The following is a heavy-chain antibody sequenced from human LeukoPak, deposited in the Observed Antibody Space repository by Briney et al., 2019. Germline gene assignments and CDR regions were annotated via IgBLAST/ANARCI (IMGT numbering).Heavy chain of an antibody. CDR3: ARYGGVTPPYYFDY. CDR1: GGSFSSYY. V-gene: IGHV4-59*01. CDR2: IYYSGST. D-gene: IGHD3-16*01. Sequence: SETLSLTCAVYGGSFSSYYWSWIRQPPGKGLEWIGYIYYSGSTNYNPSLKSRVTISVDTSKNQFSLKLSSVTAADTAVYYCARYGGVTPPYYFDYWGQGTLVTVSS. J-gene: IGHJ4*02.